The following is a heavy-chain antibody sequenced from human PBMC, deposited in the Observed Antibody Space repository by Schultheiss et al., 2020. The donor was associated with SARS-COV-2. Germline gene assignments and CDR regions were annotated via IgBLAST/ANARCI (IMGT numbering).Heavy chain of an antibody. V-gene: IGHV3/OR16-10*01. Sequence: GGSLRLSCAASGFTFSSYGMHWVRRAPGKGLEWVSAIGTGGDTYYADSVKGRFTISRDNSKNTLYLQMNSLRAEDTAVYYCARSDDYIWGRLRYFDYWGQGTLVTVSS. CDR2: IGTGGDT. CDR1: GFTFSSYG. J-gene: IGHJ4*02. CDR3: ARSDDYIWGRLRYFDY. D-gene: IGHD3-16*01.